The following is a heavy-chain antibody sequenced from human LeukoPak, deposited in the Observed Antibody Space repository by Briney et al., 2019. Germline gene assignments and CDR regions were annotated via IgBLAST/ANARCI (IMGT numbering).Heavy chain of an antibody. D-gene: IGHD4-17*01. Sequence: GGSLRLSCAASGFTFSSYAMSWVRQAPGKGLEWVSVIYSGGSTYYADSVKGRFTISRDNSKNTLYLQMNSLRAEDTAVYYCARDRGSDYGDLEYWGQGTLVTVSS. V-gene: IGHV3-66*01. CDR1: GFTFSSYA. J-gene: IGHJ4*02. CDR3: ARDRGSDYGDLEY. CDR2: IYSGGST.